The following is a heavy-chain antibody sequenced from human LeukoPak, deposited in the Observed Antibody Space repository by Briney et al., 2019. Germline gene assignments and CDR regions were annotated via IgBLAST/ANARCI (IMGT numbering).Heavy chain of an antibody. Sequence: GGSLRLSCAASGFTFSDHYMDWVRQAPGKGLEWVSSISSSSSYIYYADSVKGRFTISRDNAKNSLYLQMNSLRAEDTAVYYCARATGGAFDIWGQGTMVTVSS. CDR1: GFTFSDHY. CDR3: ARATGGAFDI. V-gene: IGHV3-21*01. CDR2: ISSSSSYI. J-gene: IGHJ3*02. D-gene: IGHD1-14*01.